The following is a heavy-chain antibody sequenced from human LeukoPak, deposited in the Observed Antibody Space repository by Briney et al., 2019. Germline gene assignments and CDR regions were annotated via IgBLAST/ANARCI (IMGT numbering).Heavy chain of an antibody. D-gene: IGHD3-9*01. CDR2: INPNSGGT. Sequence: GASVKVSCKASGYTFTDYYMHWVRQAPGQGLEWMGWINPNSGGTNYAQKFQGRVTMTRDTSISTPYMELSRLRSDDTAVYYCARGYYDILTGYHGDAFDIWGQGTMVTVSS. V-gene: IGHV1-2*02. CDR3: ARGYYDILTGYHGDAFDI. CDR1: GYTFTDYY. J-gene: IGHJ3*02.